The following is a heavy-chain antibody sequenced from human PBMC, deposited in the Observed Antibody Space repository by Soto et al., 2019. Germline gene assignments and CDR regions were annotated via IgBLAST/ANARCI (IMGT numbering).Heavy chain of an antibody. CDR2: INHSGST. V-gene: IGHV4-34*01. D-gene: IGHD3-22*01. J-gene: IGHJ4*02. CDR3: ARGLVSSGPKSPSFGY. CDR1: GGSFSGYY. Sequence: SETLSLTCAVYGGSFSGYYWSWIRQPPGKGLEWIGEINHSGSTNYNPSLKSRVTISVDTSKNQFSLKLSSVTAADTAVYYCARGLVSSGPKSPSFGYWGQGTLVTVSS.